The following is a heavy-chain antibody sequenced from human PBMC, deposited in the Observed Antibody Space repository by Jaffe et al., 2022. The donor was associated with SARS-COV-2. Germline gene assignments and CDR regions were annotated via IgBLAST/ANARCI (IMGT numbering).Heavy chain of an antibody. CDR1: GFTFSSYS. J-gene: IGHJ6*02. Sequence: EVQLVESGGGLVKPGGSLRLSCAASGFTFSSYSMNWVRQAPGKGLEWVSSISSSSSYIYYADSVKGRFTISRDNAKNSLYLQMNSLRAEDTAVYYCARDGPFLEWLHYRYYYYGMDVWGQGTTVTVSS. D-gene: IGHD3-3*01. CDR3: ARDGPFLEWLHYRYYYYGMDV. V-gene: IGHV3-21*01. CDR2: ISSSSSYI.